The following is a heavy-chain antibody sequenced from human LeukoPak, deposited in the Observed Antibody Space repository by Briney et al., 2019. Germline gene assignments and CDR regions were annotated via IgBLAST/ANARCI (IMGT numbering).Heavy chain of an antibody. CDR1: GGTFSSYA. CDR2: IIPIFGTA. J-gene: IGHJ4*02. V-gene: IGHV1-69*13. Sequence: SVKVSCMASGGTFSSYAISWVRQAPGQGLEWMGGIIPIFGTANYAQKFQGRVTITADESTSTAYMELSSLRSEDTAVYYCASGADSSSWPLYFDYWGQGTLVTVSS. D-gene: IGHD6-13*01. CDR3: ASGADSSSWPLYFDY.